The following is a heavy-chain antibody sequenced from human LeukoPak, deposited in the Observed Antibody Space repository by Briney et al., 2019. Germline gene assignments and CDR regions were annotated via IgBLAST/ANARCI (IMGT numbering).Heavy chain of an antibody. CDR2: INHSGST. CDR3: ARRAPPHADQPGISTQHGLNWFDP. J-gene: IGHJ5*02. Sequence: SETLSLTCAVYGGSFSGYYWSWIRQPPGKGLEWIGEINHSGSTNYNPPLKSRVTISVDTSKNQFSLKLSSVTAADTAVYYCARRAPPHADQPGISTQHGLNWFDPWGQGTLVTVSS. D-gene: IGHD1-14*01. V-gene: IGHV4-34*01. CDR1: GGSFSGYY.